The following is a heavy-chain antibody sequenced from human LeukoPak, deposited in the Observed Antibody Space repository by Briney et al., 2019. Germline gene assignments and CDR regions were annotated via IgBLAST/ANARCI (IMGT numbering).Heavy chain of an antibody. J-gene: IGHJ6*02. CDR3: ARVGPHMAYYYYYAMDV. CDR2: IYHSGST. D-gene: IGHD3-16*01. CDR1: GGSISSSNW. V-gene: IGHV4-4*02. Sequence: KPSGTLSLTCAVSGGSISSSNWWSWVRQPPGKGLEWIGEIYHSGSTNYNPSLKSRVTISVDKSKNQFSLRLSSVTAADTAVYYCARVGPHMAYYYYYAMDVWGQGTTVTVSS.